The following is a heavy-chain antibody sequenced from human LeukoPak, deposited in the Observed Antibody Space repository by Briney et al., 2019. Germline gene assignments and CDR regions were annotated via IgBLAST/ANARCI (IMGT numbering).Heavy chain of an antibody. Sequence: PSETLSLTCTVSGDTISTYYWSWIRQPPGKGLEWIGYIYYRVTSDYNPSLKSRVTMSVDMSTRQISLKLSSVTAADTAVYYCARAVGGDGSGSLWGPGTLVTVSS. CDR1: GDTISTYY. V-gene: IGHV4-59*01. J-gene: IGHJ4*02. CDR3: ARAVGGDGSGSL. CDR2: IYYRVTS. D-gene: IGHD3-10*01.